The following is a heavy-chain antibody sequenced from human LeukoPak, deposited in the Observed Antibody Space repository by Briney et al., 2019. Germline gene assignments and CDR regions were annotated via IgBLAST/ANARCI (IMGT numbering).Heavy chain of an antibody. Sequence: SETLSLTCTVSGGSISSYYWSWIRQPPGKGLEWIGYIYYSGSTNYNPSLKSRVTISVDTSKNRFSLKLSSVTAADTAVYYCAGGYFDWSAYYYYMDVWGKGTTVTVSS. CDR1: GGSISSYY. CDR3: AGGYFDWSAYYYYMDV. D-gene: IGHD3-9*01. J-gene: IGHJ6*03. V-gene: IGHV4-59*01. CDR2: IYYSGST.